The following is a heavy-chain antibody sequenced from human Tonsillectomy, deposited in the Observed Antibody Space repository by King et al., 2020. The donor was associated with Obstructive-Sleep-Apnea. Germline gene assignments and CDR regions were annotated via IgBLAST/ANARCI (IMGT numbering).Heavy chain of an antibody. D-gene: IGHD4-11*01. J-gene: IGHJ5*02. CDR3: ARDVVTVTTVSGWFDP. Sequence: MQLQESGPGLVKPSETLSLTCTVSGGSISSSRYYWDWIRQPPGKGLEWIGSIYYSGSTYYNPSLKSRVTISVDTSKNQFSLKLSSVTAADTAVFYCARDVVTVTTVSGWFDPWGQGTLVTVSS. CDR2: IYYSGST. V-gene: IGHV4-39*07. CDR1: GGSISSSRYY.